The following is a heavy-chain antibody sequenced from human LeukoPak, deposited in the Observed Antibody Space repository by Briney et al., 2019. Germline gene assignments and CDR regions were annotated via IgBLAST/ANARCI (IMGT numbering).Heavy chain of an antibody. CDR2: IKQDGSEK. CDR1: GFTFSSYW. Sequence: GGSLRLSCAASGFTFSSYWMSWVRQAPGKGLEWVANIKQDGSEKYYVDSVKGRFTISRDNAKNSLYLQMNSLRAEDTAVYYCARTPGEIWWLVPGYFDYWGQGTLVTVSS. CDR3: ARTPGEIWWLVPGYFDY. D-gene: IGHD6-19*01. V-gene: IGHV3-7*01. J-gene: IGHJ4*02.